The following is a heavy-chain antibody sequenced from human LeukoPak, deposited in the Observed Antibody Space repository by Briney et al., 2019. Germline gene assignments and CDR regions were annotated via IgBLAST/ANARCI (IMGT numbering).Heavy chain of an antibody. Sequence: PGGSLRLSCAASGFTFSDNYMTWVRQAPGKGLEWVSAISGSGGSTYYADSVKGRFTISRDNSKNTLYLQMNSLRAEDTAVYYCAKSATVTTREPRNNYYYYMDVWGKGTTVTVSS. CDR1: GFTFSDNY. CDR2: ISGSGGST. CDR3: AKSATVTTREPRNNYYYYMDV. V-gene: IGHV3-23*01. D-gene: IGHD4-17*01. J-gene: IGHJ6*03.